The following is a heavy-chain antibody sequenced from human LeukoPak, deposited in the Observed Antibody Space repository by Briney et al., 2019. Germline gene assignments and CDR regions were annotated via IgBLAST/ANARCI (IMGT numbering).Heavy chain of an antibody. V-gene: IGHV3-23*01. CDR1: GFTFSSYD. D-gene: IGHD2-2*01. CDR2: ITLSGGSA. Sequence: GGSLRLSCAASGFTFSSYDMSWVRQAPGKGLEWVSSITLSGGSAFYADSVMGRFTISRDNSQNTLYLQMNSLSAEDTAVYYCAKRGNPAVGHHYLDVWGKGTTVSVSS. J-gene: IGHJ6*03. CDR3: AKRGNPAVGHHYLDV.